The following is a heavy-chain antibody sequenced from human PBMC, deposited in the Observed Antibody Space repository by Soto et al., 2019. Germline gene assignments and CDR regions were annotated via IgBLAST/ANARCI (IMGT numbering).Heavy chain of an antibody. CDR2: ISGSSSSI. J-gene: IGHJ5*02. Sequence: PGGSLRLSCASSGFTFSSYSMNWVRQAPGKGLEWVSYISGSSSSIYYADSVKGRFTIPRDNSKNTLYLQMNSLRAEDTAVYYCAKGYSSSWYLRNWFDPWGQGTLVTVSS. CDR1: GFTFSSYS. D-gene: IGHD6-13*01. V-gene: IGHV3-23*01. CDR3: AKGYSSSWYLRNWFDP.